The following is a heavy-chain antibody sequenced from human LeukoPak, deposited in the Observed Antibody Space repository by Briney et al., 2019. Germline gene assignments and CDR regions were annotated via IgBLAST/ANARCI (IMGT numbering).Heavy chain of an antibody. V-gene: IGHV4-61*02. CDR1: GGSISSGSYY. J-gene: IGHJ5*02. Sequence: SETLSLTCPVSGGSISSGSYYWSWIRQPAGKGLEWIGRIYTSGSTNYNPSLKSRVTISVDTSKNQFSLKLSSVTAADTAVYYCARASTYYDFWSGSNADWFDPWGQGTLVTVSS. CDR2: IYTSGST. CDR3: ARASTYYDFWSGSNADWFDP. D-gene: IGHD3-3*01.